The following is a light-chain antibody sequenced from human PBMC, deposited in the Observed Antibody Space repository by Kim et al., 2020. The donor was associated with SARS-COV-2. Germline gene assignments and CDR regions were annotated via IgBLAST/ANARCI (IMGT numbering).Light chain of an antibody. CDR3: HVWDGTSGQWV. CDR1: HLESKG. V-gene: IGLV3-21*04. J-gene: IGLJ3*02. Sequence: APCRPARISCEGNHLESKGVNWCQQQPGQAPVLVIYYDRDRPSGIPERFSGSNSGNTATLTISRVEAGDEADYYCHVWDGTSGQWVFGGGTQLTVL. CDR2: YDR.